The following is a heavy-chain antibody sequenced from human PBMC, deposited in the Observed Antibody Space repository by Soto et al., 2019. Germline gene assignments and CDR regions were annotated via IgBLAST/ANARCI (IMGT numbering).Heavy chain of an antibody. J-gene: IGHJ5*02. CDR3: AGRNSLASVSLNFRELSNYKWIDP. Sequence: SETLSHSCTVSGDSITNSNYYWGWFRKPPGKGLEWIASIYYIGSTYYNPSLKSRVTISVDTSNNQFSLNLNSVTASDTAVYYCAGRNSLASVSLNFRELSNYKWIDPWGPGTLVT. CDR2: IYYIGST. CDR1: GDSITNSNYY. D-gene: IGHD3-16*02. V-gene: IGHV4-39*01.